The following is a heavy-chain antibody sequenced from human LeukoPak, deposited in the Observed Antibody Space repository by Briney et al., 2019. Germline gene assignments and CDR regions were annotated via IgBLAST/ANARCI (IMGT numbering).Heavy chain of an antibody. CDR3: AGVGYSWNAFDI. V-gene: IGHV3-21*01. CDR2: ISSSSSYI. J-gene: IGHJ3*02. Sequence: GGSLRLSCAASEFTFSSYTMNWVRQAPGKGLEWVSSISSSSSYIYYADSVKGRFTISKNNAKNSLYLQMNSLRAEDTAVYYCAGVGYSWNAFDIWGQGTMVTVSS. D-gene: IGHD5-12*01. CDR1: EFTFSSYT.